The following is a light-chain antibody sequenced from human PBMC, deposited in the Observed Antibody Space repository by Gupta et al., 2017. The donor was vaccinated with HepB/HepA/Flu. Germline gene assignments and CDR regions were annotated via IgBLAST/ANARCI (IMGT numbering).Light chain of an antibody. V-gene: IGKV1D-13*01. CDR1: QGIRSA. Sequence: AIQLTQSPSSLSASVGDRVTITCRASQGIRSAVAWYQQKPGKAPKLLFYDASTLESGVPSRFSGFGSGTDFTLTISGLQPEDVATYYCQQFNNYPITFGQGTRLEIK. CDR3: QQFNNYPIT. CDR2: DAS. J-gene: IGKJ5*01.